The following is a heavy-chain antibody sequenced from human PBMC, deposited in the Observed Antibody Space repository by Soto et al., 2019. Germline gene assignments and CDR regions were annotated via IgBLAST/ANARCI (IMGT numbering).Heavy chain of an antibody. D-gene: IGHD3-3*01. V-gene: IGHV1-18*01. Sequence: GASVKVSCKASGYTFTSYGISWVRQAPGQGLEWMGWISAYNGNTNYAQKLQGRVTMTTDTSTSTAYMELRSLRSDDTAVYYCAREGRPMSGYLSLDYYYYGMDVWGQGTTVTVSS. J-gene: IGHJ6*02. CDR1: GYTFTSYG. CDR3: AREGRPMSGYLSLDYYYYGMDV. CDR2: ISAYNGNT.